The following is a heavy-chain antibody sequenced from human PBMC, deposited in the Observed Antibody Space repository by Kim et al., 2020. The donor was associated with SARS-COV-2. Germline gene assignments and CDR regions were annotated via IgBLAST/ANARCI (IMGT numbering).Heavy chain of an antibody. Sequence: GGSLRLSCAASGFTFSSYAMSWVRQAPGKGLEWVSAISGSGGSTYYADSVKGRFTISRDNSKNTLYLQMNSLRAEDTAVYYCAKDLSSKVGATDYFDYWGQGTLVTVSS. CDR2: ISGSGGST. V-gene: IGHV3-23*01. CDR1: GFTFSSYA. J-gene: IGHJ4*02. CDR3: AKDLSSKVGATDYFDY. D-gene: IGHD1-26*01.